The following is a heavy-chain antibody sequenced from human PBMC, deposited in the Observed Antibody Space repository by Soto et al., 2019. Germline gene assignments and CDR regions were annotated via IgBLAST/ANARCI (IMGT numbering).Heavy chain of an antibody. J-gene: IGHJ4*02. D-gene: IGHD3-22*01. CDR1: GFTFSSYA. CDR2: ISYDGSNK. Sequence: GGSLRLSCAASGFTFSSYAMHWVRQAPGKGLEWVAVISYDGSNKYYADSVKGRFTLSRDNSKNTLYLQMNSLRAEDTAVYYCARALLNYYDSSGYDFDYWGQGTLVTVSS. CDR3: ARALLNYYDSSGYDFDY. V-gene: IGHV3-30-3*01.